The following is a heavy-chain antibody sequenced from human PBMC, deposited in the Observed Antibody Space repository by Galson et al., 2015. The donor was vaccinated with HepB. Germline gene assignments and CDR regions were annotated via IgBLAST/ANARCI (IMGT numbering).Heavy chain of an antibody. D-gene: IGHD2-2*01. CDR2: INPNSGGT. V-gene: IGHV1-2*04. Sequence: SVKVSCKASGYTFTGYYMHWVRQAPGQGLEWMGWINPNSGGTNYAQKFQGWVTMTRDTSISTAYMELSRLRSDDTAVYYCARDRRDIVVVPAAMIVSGMDVWGQGTTVTVSS. CDR1: GYTFTGYY. J-gene: IGHJ6*02. CDR3: ARDRRDIVVVPAAMIVSGMDV.